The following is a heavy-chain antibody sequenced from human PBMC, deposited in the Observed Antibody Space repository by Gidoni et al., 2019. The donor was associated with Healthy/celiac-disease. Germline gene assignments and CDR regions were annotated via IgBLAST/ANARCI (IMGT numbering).Heavy chain of an antibody. V-gene: IGHV3-30*03. Sequence: VQLVESGGGVVQPGRSLRLSCAASGFTFSSYGMHWVRPAPGKGLEWVEVISYDGSNKYYADSVKGRFTISRDNSKNTLYLQMNSLRAEDTAVYYCARGGRGRVVVASPPSPYWGQGTLVTVSS. CDR1: GFTFSSYG. CDR2: ISYDGSNK. D-gene: IGHD2-15*01. J-gene: IGHJ4*02. CDR3: ARGGRGRVVVASPPSPY.